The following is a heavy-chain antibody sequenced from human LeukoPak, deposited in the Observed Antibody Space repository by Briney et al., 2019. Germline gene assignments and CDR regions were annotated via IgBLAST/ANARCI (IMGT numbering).Heavy chain of an antibody. V-gene: IGHV3-48*02. Sequence: PGGSLRLSCAASGFSFSSYSMNWVRQAPGKGLEWVSYIIGSSSIIYYADSVKGRFTISRDNGKNSLYLQMNSLRDEDMAVYYCARVNDATGSMGYWGQGTLVTVSS. CDR3: ARVNDATGSMGY. CDR1: GFSFSSYS. CDR2: IIGSSSII. D-gene: IGHD3-9*01. J-gene: IGHJ4*02.